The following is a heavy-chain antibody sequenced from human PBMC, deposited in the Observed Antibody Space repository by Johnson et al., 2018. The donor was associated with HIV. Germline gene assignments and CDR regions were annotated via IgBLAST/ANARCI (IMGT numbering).Heavy chain of an antibody. CDR3: AKDRPTIGYSGYDSPLPDAFDI. Sequence: VQLVESGGGLIQPGGSLRLSCAASGFTISSNYMSWVRQAPGKGLKWVSVLYSDGRTFYADSVKGRFTISRDNSKNTLYLQMTSLRAEDTAVYYCAKDRPTIGYSGYDSPLPDAFDIWGQGTMVTVSS. CDR2: LYSDGRT. D-gene: IGHD5-12*01. J-gene: IGHJ3*02. V-gene: IGHV3-53*01. CDR1: GFTISSNY.